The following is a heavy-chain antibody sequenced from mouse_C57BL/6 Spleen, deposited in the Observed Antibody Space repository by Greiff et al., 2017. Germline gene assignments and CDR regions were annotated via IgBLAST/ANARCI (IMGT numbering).Heavy chain of an antibody. J-gene: IGHJ2*01. CDR3: ARWGYYYGSSDPVDY. CDR2: ILPGSGST. D-gene: IGHD1-1*01. CDR1: GYTFTGYW. V-gene: IGHV1-9*01. Sequence: QVQLQQSGAELMKPGASVKLSCKATGYTFTGYWIEWVKQRPGHGLEWIGEILPGSGSTNYNEKFKGKATFTADTSSNTASMPLSSLTTEDSAIYYCARWGYYYGSSDPVDYWGQGTTLTVSS.